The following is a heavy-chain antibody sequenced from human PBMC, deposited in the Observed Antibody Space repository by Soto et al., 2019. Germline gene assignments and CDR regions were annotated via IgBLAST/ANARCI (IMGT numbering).Heavy chain of an antibody. CDR1: GYSFTTYW. CDR2: IYSGDSDT. J-gene: IGHJ6*01. D-gene: IGHD1-7*01. Sequence: RETLMISCKGSGYSFTTYWDAWLRQMRGKGLEWMGIIYSGDSDTRYSPSFQGQVTMSADKCISAAYLQWSSLKASDTAIYYCAIRNGTSTGKEVWGEGTTVNVSS. V-gene: IGHV5-51*01. CDR3: AIRNGTSTGKEV.